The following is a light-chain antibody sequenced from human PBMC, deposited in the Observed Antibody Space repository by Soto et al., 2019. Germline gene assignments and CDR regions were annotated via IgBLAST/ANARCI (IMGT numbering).Light chain of an antibody. Sequence: DIQMTQSPSVMSASVGDRVTITCRASQGISYYLAWFQQQPGKVPKLLIYAASSLQSGVPSRFSGSGSGTDFTLTIGSLQPDDFATYYCQQSYSTPITFGQGTRLEIK. V-gene: IGKV1-39*01. CDR3: QQSYSTPIT. J-gene: IGKJ5*01. CDR2: AAS. CDR1: QGISYY.